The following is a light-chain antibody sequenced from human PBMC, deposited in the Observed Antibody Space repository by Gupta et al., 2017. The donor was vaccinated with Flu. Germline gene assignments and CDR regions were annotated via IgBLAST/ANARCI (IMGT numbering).Light chain of an antibody. Sequence: EILFTQSPATLSLSPGERATLSCRARQKIERYLAWYQQKPGQVPRLLIYDVSARDPGVKAKFSGSGFGKELTLTITSRAQEEFGSYYCQQLKDWWPITFGQGTLLDIK. J-gene: IGKJ5*01. CDR1: QKIERY. V-gene: IGKV3-11*01. CDR3: QQLKDWWPIT. CDR2: DVS.